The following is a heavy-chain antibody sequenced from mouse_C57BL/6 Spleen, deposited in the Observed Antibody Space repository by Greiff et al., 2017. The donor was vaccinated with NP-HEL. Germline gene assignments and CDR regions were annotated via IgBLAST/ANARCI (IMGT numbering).Heavy chain of an antibody. Sequence: EVQLVESGGGLVKPGGSLKLSCAASGFTFSSYAMSWVRQTPEKRLEWVATISDGGSYTYYPDNVKGRFTISRDNAKNNLYLQMSHLKSEDTAMYYCARDLYDYYYAMDYWGQGTSVTVSS. J-gene: IGHJ4*01. CDR2: ISDGGSYT. CDR1: GFTFSSYA. D-gene: IGHD2-3*01. CDR3: ARDLYDYYYAMDY. V-gene: IGHV5-4*01.